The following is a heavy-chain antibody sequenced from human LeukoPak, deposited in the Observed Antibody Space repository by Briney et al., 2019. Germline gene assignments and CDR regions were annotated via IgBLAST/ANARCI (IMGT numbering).Heavy chain of an antibody. V-gene: IGHV1-69*05. Sequence: SVKVSCKASGGTFSSYAISWVRQAPGQGLEWMGRIIPIFGTANYAQRFQGRVTITTDESTSTAYMELSSLRSEDTAVYYCARDGEMATIMRLGDYYYMDVWGKGTTVTVSS. CDR3: ARDGEMATIMRLGDYYYMDV. D-gene: IGHD5-24*01. CDR1: GGTFSSYA. J-gene: IGHJ6*03. CDR2: IIPIFGTA.